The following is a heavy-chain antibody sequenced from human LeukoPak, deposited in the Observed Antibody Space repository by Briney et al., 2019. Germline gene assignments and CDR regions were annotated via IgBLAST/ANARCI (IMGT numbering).Heavy chain of an antibody. CDR2: ISSSSSYI. CDR3: ARDSSDIVATRSFDY. V-gene: IGHV3-21*01. CDR1: GFTFSSYS. Sequence: PGGSLRLSCAASGFTFSSYSMNWVRQAPGKGLEWVSSISSSSSYIYYADSLKGRFTISRDNAKNSLYLQMNSLRAEDTAVYYCARDSSDIVATRSFDYWGQGTLVTVSS. J-gene: IGHJ4*02. D-gene: IGHD5-12*01.